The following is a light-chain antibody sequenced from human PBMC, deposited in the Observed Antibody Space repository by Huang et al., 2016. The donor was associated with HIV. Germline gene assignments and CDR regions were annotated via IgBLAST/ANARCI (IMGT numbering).Light chain of an antibody. CDR2: GSS. Sequence: EIVMTQSPATLSVSPGQRVTLSCRAKRSLSTNLAWYQQRHGQAPRLLIYGSSTRAPGIPARFSGSGSGTDFSLTISSLQSEDFALYYCHQYNNWLLSFGGGTRV. CDR3: HQYNNWLLS. J-gene: IGKJ4*01. V-gene: IGKV3-15*01. CDR1: RSLSTN.